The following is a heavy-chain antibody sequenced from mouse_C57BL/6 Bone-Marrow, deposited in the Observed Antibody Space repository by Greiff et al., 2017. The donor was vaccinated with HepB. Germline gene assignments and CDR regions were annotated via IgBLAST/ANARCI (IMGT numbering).Heavy chain of an antibody. CDR1: GYTFTSYW. CDR3: TRRDYGSSYWYFDV. D-gene: IGHD1-1*01. V-gene: IGHV1-5*01. J-gene: IGHJ1*03. Sequence: EVQLQQSGTVLARPGASVKMPCKTSGYTFTSYWMHWVKQRPGQGLEWIGAIYPGNSDTSYNQKFKGKAKLTAVTSASTAYMELSSLTNEDSAVYYCTRRDYGSSYWYFDVWGTGTTVTVSS. CDR2: IYPGNSDT.